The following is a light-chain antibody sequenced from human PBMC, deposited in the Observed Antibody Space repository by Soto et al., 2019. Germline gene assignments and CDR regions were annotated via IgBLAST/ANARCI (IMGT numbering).Light chain of an antibody. CDR1: SSDVGGYNY. J-gene: IGLJ1*01. CDR2: EVS. V-gene: IGLV2-14*01. CDR3: SSYTSIINPYV. Sequence: QSALPHPGSVSWSPGQSITISCTGTSSDVGGYNYVSWYQQHPGKAPKLMIYEVSNRPSGVSNRFSGSKSGNTASLTISGLHAEDDPDYHCSSYTSIINPYVFGSGTKVTVL.